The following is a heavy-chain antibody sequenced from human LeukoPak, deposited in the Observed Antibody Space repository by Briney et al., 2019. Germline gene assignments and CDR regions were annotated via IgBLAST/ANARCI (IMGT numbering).Heavy chain of an antibody. V-gene: IGHV3-66*04. CDR1: GFTVSSNY. J-gene: IGHJ5*02. CDR3: ARHSSGWWYNWFDP. D-gene: IGHD6-19*01. CDR2: IYSGGST. Sequence: PGGSLRLSCAASGFTVSSNYMGWVRQAPGKGLEWVSVIYSGGSTYYADSVKGRFTISRDNSKNTLYLQMNSLRAEDTAVYYCARHSSGWWYNWFDPWGQGTLVTVSS.